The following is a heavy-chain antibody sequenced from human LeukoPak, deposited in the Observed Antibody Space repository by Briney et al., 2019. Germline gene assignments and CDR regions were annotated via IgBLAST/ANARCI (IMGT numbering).Heavy chain of an antibody. Sequence: SETLSLTCTVSGGSLSSYYWSWLRQPPGKGLEWIGYIYYSGSTNYNPSLKSRVTISVDTSKNQFSLKLSSVTAADTAVYYCARVLSGSYHPDYWGQGTLVTVSS. CDR2: IYYSGST. CDR3: ARVLSGSYHPDY. V-gene: IGHV4-59*01. J-gene: IGHJ4*02. D-gene: IGHD1-26*01. CDR1: GGSLSSYY.